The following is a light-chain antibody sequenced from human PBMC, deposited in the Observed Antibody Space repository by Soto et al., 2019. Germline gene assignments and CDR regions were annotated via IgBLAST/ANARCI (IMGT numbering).Light chain of an antibody. CDR3: QQYGSSPRT. CDR2: GAF. J-gene: IGKJ1*01. V-gene: IGKV3-20*01. Sequence: EIVWTHYTGTLSLSPGERATLSCRARQGVSSNYLAWYQQKPGQAPRLLIYGAFKRATGIPDRFSGSGSGTDFTLTISRMEPEDFAVYCCQQYGSSPRTFGQGTKVDIK. CDR1: QGVSSNY.